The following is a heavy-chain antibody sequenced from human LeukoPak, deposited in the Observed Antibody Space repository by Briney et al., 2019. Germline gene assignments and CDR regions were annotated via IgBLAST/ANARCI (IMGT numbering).Heavy chain of an antibody. CDR3: AKRVDYSSSSGGYFDY. D-gene: IGHD6-6*01. Sequence: PGGSLRLSCAAPGFSFGTYGMSWVRQAPGKGLEWVSAISDSGGSTFYADSVKGRFTISRDNSKNTLYLQMKSLRAEDTAVYYCAKRVDYSSSSGGYFDYWGQGTLVTVSS. J-gene: IGHJ4*02. CDR2: ISDSGGST. V-gene: IGHV3-23*01. CDR1: GFSFGTYG.